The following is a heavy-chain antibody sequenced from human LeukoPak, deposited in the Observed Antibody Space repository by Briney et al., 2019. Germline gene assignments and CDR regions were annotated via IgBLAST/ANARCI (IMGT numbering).Heavy chain of an antibody. J-gene: IGHJ3*02. CDR2: ISGSGGST. V-gene: IGHV3-23*01. CDR1: GFTFSSYG. CDR3: AKDSTGILTAEDAFDI. Sequence: GGSLRLSCAASGFTFSSYGMSWVRQAPGKGLGWVSAISGSGGSTYYADSVKGRFTISRDNSKNTLYLQMNSLRAEDTAVYYCAKDSTGILTAEDAFDIWGQGTMVTVSS. D-gene: IGHD3-9*01.